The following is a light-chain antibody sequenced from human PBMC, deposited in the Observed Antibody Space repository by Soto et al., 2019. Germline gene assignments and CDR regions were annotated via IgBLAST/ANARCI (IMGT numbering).Light chain of an antibody. CDR2: GAS. CDR1: QSVSSS. Sequence: EIVMTQSPATLSVSPEERATLSCRASQSVSSSLAWYQQKPGQAPRLLIYGASTRATGIPARFSGSGSGTEFTLTISSLQSEDFAIYYCQQYNNWVLTFGGGTKVEIK. J-gene: IGKJ4*01. CDR3: QQYNNWVLT. V-gene: IGKV3-15*01.